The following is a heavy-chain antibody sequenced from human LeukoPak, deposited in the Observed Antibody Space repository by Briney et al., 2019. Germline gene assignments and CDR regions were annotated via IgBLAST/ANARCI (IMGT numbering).Heavy chain of an antibody. CDR2: IQTGGTT. J-gene: IGHJ4*02. D-gene: IGHD4-17*01. CDR1: GGSISSDVYY. CDR3: ASERNVPVTTGGYYIDH. Sequence: SETLSLTCSVSGGSISSDVYYWTWIRPPAGKGLEFLGRIQTGGTTYYNPSLKSRVMMSLDTSKNQFSLTLTSMTAADTAMYYCASERNVPVTTGGYYIDHWGQGTRVIVSS. V-gene: IGHV4-61*02.